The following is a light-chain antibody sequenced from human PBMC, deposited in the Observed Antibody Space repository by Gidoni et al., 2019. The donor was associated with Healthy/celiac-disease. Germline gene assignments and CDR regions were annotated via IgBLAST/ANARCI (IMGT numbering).Light chain of an antibody. J-gene: IGKJ1*01. V-gene: IGKV1-39*01. CDR2: AAS. CDR3: QQSYSTPKT. CDR1: QSISSY. Sequence: DIQITKSPSSLSASVGDRVTITCRASQSISSYLNWYQQKPGKAPKLLIYAASSLPSGVPSRFSGSGSGTDFTLTISSLQPEDFATYYCQQSYSTPKTFGQGTKVEIK.